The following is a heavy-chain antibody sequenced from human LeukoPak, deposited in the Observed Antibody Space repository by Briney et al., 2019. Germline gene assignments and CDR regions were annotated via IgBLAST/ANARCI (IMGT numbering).Heavy chain of an antibody. CDR3: ASHSGSNTGAVFDI. CDR2: IYPGDSDT. Sequence: GESLQISCKGSGYSFTSYWIGWVRQLPGKGLEWMGIIYPGDSDTRYSPSFKGQVTISADKSINTAYLQWSSLKASDTAMYYCASHSGSNTGAVFDIWGQGTMVTVSS. V-gene: IGHV5-51*01. CDR1: GYSFTSYW. D-gene: IGHD1-26*01. J-gene: IGHJ3*02.